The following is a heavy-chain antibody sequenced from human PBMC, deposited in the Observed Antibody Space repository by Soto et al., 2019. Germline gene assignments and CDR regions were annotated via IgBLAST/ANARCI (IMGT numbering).Heavy chain of an antibody. Sequence: PSETLSLTCTVSGGSISSGGYYWSWIRQHPGKGLEWIGYIYYSGSTYYNPSLKSRVTISVDTSKNQFSLKLSSVTAADTAVYYCARDSWSGSYSFFDYWGQGTLVTVSS. J-gene: IGHJ4*02. V-gene: IGHV4-31*03. D-gene: IGHD3-10*01. CDR2: IYYSGST. CDR1: GGSISSGGYY. CDR3: ARDSWSGSYSFFDY.